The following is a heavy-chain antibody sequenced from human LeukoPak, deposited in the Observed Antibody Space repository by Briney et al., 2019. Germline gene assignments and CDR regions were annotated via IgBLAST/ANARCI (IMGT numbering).Heavy chain of an antibody. D-gene: IGHD6-6*01. CDR1: GGTLTFYG. J-gene: IGHJ6*04. V-gene: IGHV1-69*01. Sequence: SGKVSCTSSGGTLTFYGISLVRQAPGQGLGWMGGIIPLVGAANNSQKFSVRVTITADESTSTAYMEVSSLRYEDTAIYYCARAGRQEKFLNYYYSGMDAWGEGTTVTVSS. CDR3: ARAGRQEKFLNYYYSGMDA. CDR2: IIPLVGAA.